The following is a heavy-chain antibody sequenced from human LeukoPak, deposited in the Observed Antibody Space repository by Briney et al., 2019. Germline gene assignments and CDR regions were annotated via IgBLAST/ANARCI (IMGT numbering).Heavy chain of an antibody. CDR1: GFTFSSYA. CDR3: ARDAVPLSRGGSNSYLFDY. CDR2: ISYDGRNK. D-gene: IGHD2-15*01. Sequence: GGSLRLSCAASGFTFSSYAMHWGRQAPGKGLEWVAVISYDGRNKYYADSVKGRFTISRDNSKNTLYLQMNSLRAEDTAVYSCARDAVPLSRGGSNSYLFDYWGQGTLVTVSS. V-gene: IGHV3-30*04. J-gene: IGHJ4*02.